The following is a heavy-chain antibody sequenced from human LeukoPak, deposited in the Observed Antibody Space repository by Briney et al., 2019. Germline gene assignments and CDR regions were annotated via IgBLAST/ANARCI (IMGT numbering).Heavy chain of an antibody. D-gene: IGHD3-16*01. V-gene: IGHV5-51*01. CDR3: ARRGGNWLDP. J-gene: IGHJ5*02. CDR1: GYRFTSYW. Sequence: GESLKISCKGSGYRFTSYWIAWVRKKPGKGLELMGIISPANSETLYSPSFQGQVTMSADSSTAYLQWSSLKASDTAIYYCARRGGNWLDPWGQGTLVTVSS. CDR2: ISPANSET.